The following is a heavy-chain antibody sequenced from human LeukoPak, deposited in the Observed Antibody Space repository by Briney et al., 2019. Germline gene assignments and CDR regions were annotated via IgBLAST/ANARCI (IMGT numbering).Heavy chain of an antibody. CDR1: GDSISSGNY. CDR2: TYQSGIT. J-gene: IGHJ4*02. V-gene: IGHV4-4*02. CDR3: ARDPRPRGGWFYFDY. D-gene: IGHD6-19*01. Sequence: SGTLSLTCGVSGDSISSGNYWNWVRQPPGKGLEWIGDTYQSGITNYNPSLKSRVTMSVDKSKNEFSPKLDSVTAADTAVYYCARDPRPRGGWFYFDYWVQGILVTVSS.